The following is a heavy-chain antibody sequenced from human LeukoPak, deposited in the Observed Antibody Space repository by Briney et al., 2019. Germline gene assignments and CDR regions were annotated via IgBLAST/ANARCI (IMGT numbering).Heavy chain of an antibody. CDR3: ARSSRGVIGLLDY. D-gene: IGHD3-10*01. Sequence: ASVKVSCKTSGYTFSDYPINWVRQAPGQGLEWMGWINTNTGDPAYARDFRGRFVLSVATSVNTAYLEISGLKTEDTAVYYCARSSRGVIGLLDYWGQGALVAVPS. J-gene: IGHJ4*02. CDR2: INTNTGDP. CDR1: GYTFSDYP. V-gene: IGHV7-4-1*01.